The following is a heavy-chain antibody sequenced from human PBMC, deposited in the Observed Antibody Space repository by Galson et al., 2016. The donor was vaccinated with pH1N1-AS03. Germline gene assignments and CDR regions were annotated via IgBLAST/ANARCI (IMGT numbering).Heavy chain of an antibody. CDR2: IDWNSGTI. J-gene: IGHJ4*02. CDR1: GFTFDAYA. Sequence: SLRLSCAGSGFTFDAYAMHWVRQAPGKGLEWVSGIDWNSGTIGYTDSVKGRFTISRDNAKNSLYLQMNSLRGGDTAMFYCVKESPKEAGDYWGRGVMVTVSS. CDR3: VKESPKEAGDY. V-gene: IGHV3-9*01.